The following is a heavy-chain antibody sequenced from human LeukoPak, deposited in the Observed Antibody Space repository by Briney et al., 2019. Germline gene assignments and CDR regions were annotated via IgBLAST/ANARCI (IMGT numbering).Heavy chain of an antibody. CDR1: GGSFSGYY. D-gene: IGHD2-2*01. CDR2: INHSGST. V-gene: IGHV4-34*01. Sequence: SETLSLTCAVYGGSFSGYYWSWIRQPPGKGLEWIGEINHSGSTNYNPSLKSRVTISVDTSKNQFSLKLSSVTAADTAVYYCARGERGGYCSSTNCRWFDPWGQGTLVTVSS. CDR3: ARGERGGYCSSTNCRWFDP. J-gene: IGHJ5*02.